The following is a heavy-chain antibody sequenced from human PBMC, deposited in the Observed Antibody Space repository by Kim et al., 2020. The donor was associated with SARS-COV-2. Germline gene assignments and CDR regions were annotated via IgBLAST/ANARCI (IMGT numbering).Heavy chain of an antibody. V-gene: IGHV1-69*13. D-gene: IGHD5-18*01. CDR1: GGTFSSYA. CDR2: IIPIFGTA. J-gene: IGHJ4*02. Sequence: SVKVSCKASGGTFSSYAISWVRQAPGQGLEWMGGIIPIFGTANYAQKFQGRVTITADESTSTAYMELSSLRSEDTAVYYCARENTAMGYYFDYWGQGTLVTVSS. CDR3: ARENTAMGYYFDY.